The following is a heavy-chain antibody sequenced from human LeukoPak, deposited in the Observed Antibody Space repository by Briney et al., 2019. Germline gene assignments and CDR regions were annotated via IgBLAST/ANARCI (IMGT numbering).Heavy chain of an antibody. Sequence: SETLSLTCTVSGGSVSSGDYYWTWLRQHPGKGLEWIGYIYKTGSTYYNPSLKSCVNISLDTSENQFSLKLNSVTAADTAVYYCARAPNYIFDYWGQGTLVTVSS. CDR3: ARAPNYIFDY. J-gene: IGHJ4*02. CDR1: GGSVSSGDYY. CDR2: IYKTGST. V-gene: IGHV4-31*03. D-gene: IGHD5-24*01.